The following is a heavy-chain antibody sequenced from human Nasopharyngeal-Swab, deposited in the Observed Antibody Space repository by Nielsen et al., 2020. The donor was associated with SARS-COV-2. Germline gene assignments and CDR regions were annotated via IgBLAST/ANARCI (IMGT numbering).Heavy chain of an antibody. D-gene: IGHD3-10*01. Sequence: RQAPGKGLEWIGSIYYSGSTYYNPSLKSRVTISVDTSKNQFSLKLSSVTAADTAVYYCARVKSITMVQGSAFDIWGQGTMVTVS. J-gene: IGHJ3*02. CDR3: ARVKSITMVQGSAFDI. V-gene: IGHV4-39*07. CDR2: IYYSGST.